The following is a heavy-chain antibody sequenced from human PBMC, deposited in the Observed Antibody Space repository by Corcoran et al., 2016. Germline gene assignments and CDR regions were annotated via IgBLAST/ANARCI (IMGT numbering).Heavy chain of an antibody. CDR2: IKSKDDGGIP. CDR1: GYTFTIAW. J-gene: IGHJ4*02. D-gene: IGHD2-2*01. V-gene: IGHV3-15*07. CDR3: TMETRVSSSDSCDH. Sequence: EVQLVESGGGLVKPGESLRLSCATSGYTFTIAWMNWVRQAPGKGLEWVGHIKSKDDGGIPDYAAPVNDRLPISRDDSEGMLFLQMTSMKTEDTVVYYCTMETRVSSSDSCDHWGQGTQVTVSA.